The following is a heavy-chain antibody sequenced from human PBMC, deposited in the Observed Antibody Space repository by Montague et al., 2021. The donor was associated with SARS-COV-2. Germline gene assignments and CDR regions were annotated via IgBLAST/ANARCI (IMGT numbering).Heavy chain of an antibody. Sequence: SETLSLTCTVSGGSVSSGSYYWSWIRQPPGKGLEWIGYIDYSGSTNYNPSLKSRVTIAVDTSKNQFSLKLSSVTAADTAVYYCARVPVPAATYYYYYYMDVWGKGTTVTVSS. CDR3: ARVPVPAATYYYYYYMDV. V-gene: IGHV4-61*01. CDR2: IDYSGST. CDR1: GGSVSSGSYY. D-gene: IGHD2-2*01. J-gene: IGHJ6*03.